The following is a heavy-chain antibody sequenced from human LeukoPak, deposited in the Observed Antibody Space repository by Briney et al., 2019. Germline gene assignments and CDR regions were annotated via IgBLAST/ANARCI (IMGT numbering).Heavy chain of an antibody. CDR3: ARADYGAGQGYYGIDV. J-gene: IGHJ6*02. Sequence: SETLSLTCAVYGGSFSGYYWSWIRQPPGKGLEWIGEINHSGSTNYNPSLKSRVTISVDTSKNQFSLKLSSVTAADTAVYYCARADYGAGQGYYGIDVWGQGTTVTVSS. CDR1: GGSFSGYY. D-gene: IGHD4-17*01. V-gene: IGHV4-34*01. CDR2: INHSGST.